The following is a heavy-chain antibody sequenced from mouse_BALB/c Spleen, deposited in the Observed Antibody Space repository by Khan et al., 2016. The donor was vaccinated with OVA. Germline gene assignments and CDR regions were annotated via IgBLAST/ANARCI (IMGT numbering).Heavy chain of an antibody. D-gene: IGHD4-1*01. CDR2: IYPGSDST. CDR3: ARAGWDVFAY. CDR1: GYTFTDYV. V-gene: IGHV1-77*01. J-gene: IGHJ3*01. Sequence: QVQLQQSGPELVKPGASVKMSCKASGYTFTDYVMNWAKQRNGQGLEWIGQIYPGSDSTYYNEKFKGKATLTADRSSSTAYMQLSNLTSEDSAVYFCARAGWDVFAYWGQGTLVTVSA.